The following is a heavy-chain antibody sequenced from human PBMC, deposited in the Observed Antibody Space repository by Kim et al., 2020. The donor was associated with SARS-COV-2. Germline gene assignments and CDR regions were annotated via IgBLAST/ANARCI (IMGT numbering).Heavy chain of an antibody. Sequence: ASVKVSCKASGYTFTSYGISWVRQAPGQGLEWMGWISAYNGNTNYAQKLQGRVTMTTDTSTSTAYMELRSLRSDDTAVYYCARDPAEWLRFVSSGWTGAALGMDVWGQGTTVTVSS. D-gene: IGHD5-12*01. CDR3: ARDPAEWLRFVSSGWTGAALGMDV. CDR1: GYTFTSYG. J-gene: IGHJ6*02. CDR2: ISAYNGNT. V-gene: IGHV1-18*01.